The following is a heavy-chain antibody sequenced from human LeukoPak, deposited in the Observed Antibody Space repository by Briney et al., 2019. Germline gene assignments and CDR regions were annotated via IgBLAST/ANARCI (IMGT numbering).Heavy chain of an antibody. J-gene: IGHJ3*02. Sequence: GGSLRLSCAASGFTFSTFAMNWVRQAPGKGLEWVSAISDSGDSTYYADSVKGRLTISRDDSKNTLYLQMNSLRAEDTAVYYCARGDAGSTFSAFDIWGQGTMVTVSS. V-gene: IGHV3-23*01. D-gene: IGHD3-10*01. CDR2: ISDSGDST. CDR3: ARGDAGSTFSAFDI. CDR1: GFTFSTFA.